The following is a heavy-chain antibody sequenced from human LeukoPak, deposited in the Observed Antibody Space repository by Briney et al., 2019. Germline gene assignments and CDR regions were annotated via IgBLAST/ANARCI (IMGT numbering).Heavy chain of an antibody. CDR1: GYTFTSYG. D-gene: IGHD1-1*01. Sequence: ASVKASCKASGYTFTSYGISWVRQAPGQGLEWMGWTSAYNGNTNYAQKLQGRVTMTTDTSTSTAYMELRSLRSDDTAVYYCASHAGTGTTDYFDYWGQGTLVTVSS. V-gene: IGHV1-18*01. CDR3: ASHAGTGTTDYFDY. J-gene: IGHJ4*02. CDR2: TSAYNGNT.